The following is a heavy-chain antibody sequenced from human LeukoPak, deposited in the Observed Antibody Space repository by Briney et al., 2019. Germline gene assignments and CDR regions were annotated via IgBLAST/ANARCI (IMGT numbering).Heavy chain of an antibody. J-gene: IGHJ4*02. CDR3: ARVESYLFDY. V-gene: IGHV4-34*01. CDR1: GGSFSGYY. Sequence: SETLSLTCAVFGGSFSGYYWSWIRQAPGKGLEWIGEINESGDTKYNPSLKSRVTISVDTSKNQFSLNVKSVTAADTAVYYCARVESYLFDYWGQGTLVTVSS. D-gene: IGHD1-26*01. CDR2: INESGDT.